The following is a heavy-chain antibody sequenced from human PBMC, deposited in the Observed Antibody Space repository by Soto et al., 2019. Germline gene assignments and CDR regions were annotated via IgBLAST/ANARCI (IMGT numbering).Heavy chain of an antibody. Sequence: GASVKVSCKASGYTFTSYGISWVRQAPGQGLEWMGWISAYNGNTNYAQKLQGRVTMTRNTSISTAYMELSSLRSEDTAVYYCARGYLHSSSACGYWGQGTLVTVSS. CDR1: GYTFTSYG. CDR2: ISAYNGNT. CDR3: ARGYLHSSSACGY. V-gene: IGHV1-18*01. D-gene: IGHD6-13*01. J-gene: IGHJ4*02.